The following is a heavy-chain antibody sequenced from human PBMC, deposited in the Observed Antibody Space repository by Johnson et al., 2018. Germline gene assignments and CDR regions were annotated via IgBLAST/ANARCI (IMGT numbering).Heavy chain of an antibody. J-gene: IGHJ6*02. CDR1: GFTFSSYS. V-gene: IGHV3-23*04. CDR3: AKDHGYYDFWSGYSPYYYYYYGMDV. Sequence: VQLVQSGGGLVKPGGSLRLSCAASGFTFSSYSMNWVRQAPGKGLEWVSAISGSGGSTYYADSVKGRFTISRDNSKNTLYLQMNSLRAEDTAVYYCAKDHGYYDFWSGYSPYYYYYYGMDVWGQGTTVTVSS. D-gene: IGHD3-3*01. CDR2: ISGSGGST.